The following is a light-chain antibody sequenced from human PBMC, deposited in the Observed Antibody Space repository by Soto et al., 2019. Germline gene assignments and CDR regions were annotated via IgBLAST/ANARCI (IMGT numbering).Light chain of an antibody. V-gene: IGLV1-44*01. CDR2: SNN. Sequence: QTVVPQPPSASGTPGQRVTISCSGSSSNIGGNTVNWYQLLPGTAPKLLIYSNNQRPSGVPDRFSGSRSGTSASLAISGLQSEDESEYYCAVWDDSLSSYVFGTGTKLTVL. J-gene: IGLJ1*01. CDR3: AVWDDSLSSYV. CDR1: SSNIGGNT.